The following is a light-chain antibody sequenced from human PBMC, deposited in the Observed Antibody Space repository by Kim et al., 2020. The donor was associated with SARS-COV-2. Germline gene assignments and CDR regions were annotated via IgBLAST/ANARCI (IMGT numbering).Light chain of an antibody. CDR2: RNN. V-gene: IGLV1-47*01. J-gene: IGLJ3*02. CDR3: AAWDDSLSVWV. Sequence: GQRVTISCSGSSSNIGSNYVYWYQQLPGTAPKLLIYRNNKRPSGVPDRFSGSKSGTSASLAISGLRSEDEADYYCAAWDDSLSVWVFGGGTQLTVL. CDR1: SSNIGSNY.